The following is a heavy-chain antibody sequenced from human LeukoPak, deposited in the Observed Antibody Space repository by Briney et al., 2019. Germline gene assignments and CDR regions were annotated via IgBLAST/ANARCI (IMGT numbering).Heavy chain of an antibody. CDR3: ARDRGCSSTSCYYFAASDYYGMDV. CDR2: INSDGSST. Sequence: PGGSLRLSCAASGFTFSSYWMHWVRHAPGKGLVWVSRINSDGSSTSYADSVKGRFTISRDNAKNTLYLQMNSLRAEDTAVYYCARDRGCSSTSCYYFAASDYYGMDVWGQGTTVTVSS. J-gene: IGHJ6*02. D-gene: IGHD2-2*01. CDR1: GFTFSSYW. V-gene: IGHV3-74*01.